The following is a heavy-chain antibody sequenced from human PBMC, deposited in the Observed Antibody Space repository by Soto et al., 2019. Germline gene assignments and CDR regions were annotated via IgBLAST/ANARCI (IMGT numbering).Heavy chain of an antibody. CDR3: ARDDTMVRRNYYYYGMDA. Sequence: SSVRVSCKASGGTFSSYAISWVRQAPGQGLEWMGGIIPIFGTANYAQKFQGRVTITADKSTSTAYMELSSLRSEDTAVYYCARDDTMVRRNYYYYGMDAWG. V-gene: IGHV1-69*06. CDR1: GGTFSSYA. D-gene: IGHD3-10*01. CDR2: IIPIFGTA. J-gene: IGHJ6*02.